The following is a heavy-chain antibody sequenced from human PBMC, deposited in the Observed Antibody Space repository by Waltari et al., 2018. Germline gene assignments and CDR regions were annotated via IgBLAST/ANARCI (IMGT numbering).Heavy chain of an antibody. CDR1: GFLFNQYG. D-gene: IGHD3-3*01. CDR2: ISYDGRHR. V-gene: IGHV3-30*18. Sequence: QVQVVESGGGVVQPGRSLRLSCAASGFLFNQYGIHWVRQAPGKGLESVAVISYDGRHRFYSDSVKGRFTISRDNSRNTVSLQMDSLTVEDTALYYCAKGGDLEWLFIDHWGQGTFVTVS. CDR3: AKGGDLEWLFIDH. J-gene: IGHJ4*02.